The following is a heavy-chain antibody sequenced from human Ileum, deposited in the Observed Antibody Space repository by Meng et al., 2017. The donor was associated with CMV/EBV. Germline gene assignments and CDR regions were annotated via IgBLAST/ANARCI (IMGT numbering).Heavy chain of an antibody. V-gene: IGHV3-23*01. Sequence: GESLKISCTAPEFTFSNYDLNWVRQGPGKGLEWVSVISGSGDITYYADSVKGRFTISRDNSKNTLYLQMNSLRADDTAVYYCAMSYNEFIPAAYFFDCWGQGTLVTVSS. J-gene: IGHJ4*02. CDR1: EFTFSNYD. CDR2: ISGSGDIT. CDR3: AMSYNEFIPAAYFFDC. D-gene: IGHD6-13*01.